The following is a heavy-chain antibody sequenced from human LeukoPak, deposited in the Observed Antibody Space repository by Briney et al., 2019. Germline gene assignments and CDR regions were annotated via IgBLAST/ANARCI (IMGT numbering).Heavy chain of an antibody. CDR2: IRSKTNNYAT. D-gene: IGHD4-17*01. CDR1: GFTFSGSA. Sequence: GGSLRLSCAASGFTFSGSAMHWARQASGKGLEWVGRIRSKTNNYATAYAASVKGRFTISRDDSKNTAYLQINSLKTEDTAVYYCTTQLITVPGGYWGQGTLVTVSS. J-gene: IGHJ4*02. CDR3: TTQLITVPGGY. V-gene: IGHV3-73*01.